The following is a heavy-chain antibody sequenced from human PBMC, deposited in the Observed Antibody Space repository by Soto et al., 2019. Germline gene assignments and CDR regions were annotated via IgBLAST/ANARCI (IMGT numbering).Heavy chain of an antibody. CDR3: ARDGEGRTLWSLYYYGMDV. J-gene: IGHJ6*02. CDR2: TYYRSKWYN. D-gene: IGHD5-18*01. Sequence: SQTLSLTCAISGDSVSSNSAAWNWIRQSPSRGLEWLGRTYYRSKWYNDYAVSVKSRITINPDTSKNQFSLQLNSVTPEDTAVYYCARDGEGRTLWSLYYYGMDVWGQGTTVTVSS. CDR1: GDSVSSNSAA. V-gene: IGHV6-1*01.